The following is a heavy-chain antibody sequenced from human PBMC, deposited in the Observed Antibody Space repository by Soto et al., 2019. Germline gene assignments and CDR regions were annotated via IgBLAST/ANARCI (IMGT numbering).Heavy chain of an antibody. CDR3: ARGLTTMRAVDY. CDR2: IDAFNGNT. Sequence: QVQLVQSGAEVKKPGASVKVSCKASGYPFTSYGINWVRQAPGQGLEWMGWIDAFNGNTDYAQKIQGRVTMTTDTSTSTAYMELRSLRSDDTAVYYCARGLTTMRAVDYWGQVTLVTVSS. V-gene: IGHV1-18*01. CDR1: GYPFTSYG. J-gene: IGHJ4*02. D-gene: IGHD4-17*01.